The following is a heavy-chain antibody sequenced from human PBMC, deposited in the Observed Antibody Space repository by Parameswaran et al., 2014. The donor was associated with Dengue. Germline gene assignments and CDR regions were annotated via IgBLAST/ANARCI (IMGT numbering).Heavy chain of an antibody. Sequence: VRQAPGKGLEWVGRIKSKTDGGTTDYAAPVKGRFTVSRDDSKNTLYLQMNSLKTEDTAVYYCTTAGKDIVVVVAATGDAFDIWGQGTMVTVSS. D-gene: IGHD2-15*01. J-gene: IGHJ3*02. CDR3: TTAGKDIVVVVAATGDAFDI. CDR2: IKSKTDGGTT. V-gene: IGHV3-15*01.